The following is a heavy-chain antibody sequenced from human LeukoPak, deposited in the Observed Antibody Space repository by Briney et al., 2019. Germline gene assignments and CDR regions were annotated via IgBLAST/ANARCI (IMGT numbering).Heavy chain of an antibody. CDR2: ISGSGGST. Sequence: PEGSLRLSCAASGFTFSSYAMSWVRQAPGKGLEWVSAISGSGGSTYYADSVKGRFTISRDNSKNTLYLQMNSLRAEDTAVYYCAKGQSYSSGWYDYWGQGTLVTVSS. CDR1: GFTFSSYA. V-gene: IGHV3-23*01. CDR3: AKGQSYSSGWYDY. D-gene: IGHD6-19*01. J-gene: IGHJ4*02.